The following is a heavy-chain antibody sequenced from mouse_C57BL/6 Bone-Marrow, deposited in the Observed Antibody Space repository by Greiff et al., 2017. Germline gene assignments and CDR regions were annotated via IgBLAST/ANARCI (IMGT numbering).Heavy chain of an antibody. CDR2: IYPRDGST. CDR1: GYTFTSYD. D-gene: IGHD1-1*01. J-gene: IGHJ2*01. V-gene: IGHV1-85*01. CDR3: AREVVALKEYYFDY. Sequence: QVQLKESGPELVKPGASVKLSCKASGYTFTSYDINWVKQRPGQGLEWIGWIYPRDGSTKDNEKFKGKATLTVDTSSSTAYMELHSLTSEDSAVYFCAREVVALKEYYFDYWGQGTTLTVSS.